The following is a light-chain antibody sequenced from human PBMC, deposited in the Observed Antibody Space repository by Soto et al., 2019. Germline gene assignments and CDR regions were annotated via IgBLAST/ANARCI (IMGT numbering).Light chain of an antibody. V-gene: IGKV1-33*01. CDR3: QQYDTRLTMT. Sequence: IQLTQSPSSLSASVGESVTITCRASQDIDNYLNWYQHRPGEAPKLLIYAASYLETGVPARFSGSGSGTNFSFTITSLQPEDSATYYCQQYDTRLTMTFGQGTRLDI. CDR1: QDIDNY. CDR2: AAS. J-gene: IGKJ5*01.